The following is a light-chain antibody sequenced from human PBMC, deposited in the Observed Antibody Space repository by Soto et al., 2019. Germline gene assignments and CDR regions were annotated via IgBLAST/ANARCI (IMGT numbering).Light chain of an antibody. J-gene: IGKJ1*01. CDR1: QSVSSFY. CDR3: QQYGSSPT. Sequence: EIVLTQSPGTLSLSAGERATLSCRASQSVSSFYLAWYQQKPGQAPRLLIYDVSSRATGIPDRFSGSGSGTDFTLTISRLEPEDFAVYYCQQYGSSPTFGQGTKVEIK. V-gene: IGKV3-20*01. CDR2: DVS.